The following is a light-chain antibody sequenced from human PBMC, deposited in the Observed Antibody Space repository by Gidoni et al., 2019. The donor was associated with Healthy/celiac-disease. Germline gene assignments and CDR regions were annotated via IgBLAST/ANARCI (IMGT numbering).Light chain of an antibody. CDR1: QIISSY. V-gene: IGKV1-39*01. J-gene: IGKJ2*01. CDR2: AAS. CDR3: QRIYSTPT. Sequence: DIWMSQSPSSLSASLGDRLTIAGRASQIISSYLNGYQQKPGKAPKLLIYAASSLQSGVPSSFSGSGSGTDFTFTISTLQPEDFATFYGQRIYSTPTFGQGTKLEIK.